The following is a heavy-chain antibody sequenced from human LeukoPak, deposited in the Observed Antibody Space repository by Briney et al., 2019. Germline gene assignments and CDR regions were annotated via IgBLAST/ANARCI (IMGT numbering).Heavy chain of an antibody. CDR3: ARDYGGNSYNWFDP. CDR2: IYYSGST. D-gene: IGHD4-23*01. J-gene: IGHJ5*02. CDR1: GGSISSYY. V-gene: IGHV4-59*01. Sequence: PSETLSLTCTVSGGSISSYYWSWIRQPPGKGLEWIGYIYYSGSTNYNPSLKSRVTISVDTSKNQFSLKLSSVTAADTAVYYCARDYGGNSYNWFDPWGQGTLVTVSS.